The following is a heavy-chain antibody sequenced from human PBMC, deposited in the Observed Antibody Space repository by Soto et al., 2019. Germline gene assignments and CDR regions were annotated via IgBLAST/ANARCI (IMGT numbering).Heavy chain of an antibody. CDR1: GFTFSSYW. J-gene: IGHJ5*02. CDR3: ARDFQPNYGSSWAHH. V-gene: IGHV3-7*01. CDR2: IKGDGSEK. Sequence: GGSLRLSCTGSGFTFSSYWMSWVRQAPGKGLKWVANIKGDGSEKNYVDSVQGRFTISRDNAKNILYLQMNSLRADDTAVYYCARDFQPNYGSSWAHHWGQGALVTVSS. D-gene: IGHD6-13*01.